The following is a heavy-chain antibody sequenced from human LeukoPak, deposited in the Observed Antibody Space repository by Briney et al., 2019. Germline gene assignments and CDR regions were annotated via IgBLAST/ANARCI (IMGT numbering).Heavy chain of an antibody. Sequence: GGSLRLSCAASGFTFSSYSMNWVRQAPGKGLELVSSISSSSSYIYYADSVKGRFTISRDNAKNSLYLQMNSLRAEDTAVYYCARVEELLKSKPHSVGYYYYYYMDVWGKGTTVTVSS. V-gene: IGHV3-21*01. CDR3: ARVEELLKSKPHSVGYYYYYYMDV. CDR2: ISSSSSYI. CDR1: GFTFSSYS. J-gene: IGHJ6*03. D-gene: IGHD3-10*01.